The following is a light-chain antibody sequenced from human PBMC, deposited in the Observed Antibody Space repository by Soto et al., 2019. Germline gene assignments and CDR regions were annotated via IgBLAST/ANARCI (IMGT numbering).Light chain of an antibody. V-gene: IGLV3-21*02. CDR2: EDS. Sequence: SYVLTQPPSVSVAPGQTARITCGGNNIGSQDVFWYHQKAGQAPVLVVYEDSDRPSGTPERFSGSNSETTATLTISRVEAGDEADYYCQVWDRTSDHWVFGGGTKLTVL. J-gene: IGLJ3*02. CDR1: NIGSQD. CDR3: QVWDRTSDHWV.